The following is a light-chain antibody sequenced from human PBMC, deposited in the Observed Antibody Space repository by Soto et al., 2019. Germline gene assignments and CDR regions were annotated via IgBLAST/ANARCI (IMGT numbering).Light chain of an antibody. Sequence: EIVMTQSPDTLSVSPGERATLSCRASQSISSNLAWFQQKPGQAPRLLIYGASTRATGIPVRFSGSGSGTEFTLSISSLQSEDFAVYYCQQYNNWWTFGQGTKVEIK. CDR3: QQYNNWWT. V-gene: IGKV3-15*01. J-gene: IGKJ1*01. CDR2: GAS. CDR1: QSISSN.